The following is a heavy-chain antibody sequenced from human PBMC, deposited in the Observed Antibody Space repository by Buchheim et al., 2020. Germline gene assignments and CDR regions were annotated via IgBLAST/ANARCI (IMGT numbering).Heavy chain of an antibody. D-gene: IGHD3-22*01. CDR2: IKQDGSEK. J-gene: IGHJ4*02. V-gene: IGHV3-7*01. CDR3: ARARTHSSGLLYYFDY. CDR1: AFIFSSYW. Sequence: EVQLLESGGGLVQPGGSLRLSCAASAFIFSSYWMTWVRQAPGKGLEWVANIKQDGSEKYYVDSVKGRFTISRDNVQNSLYLQMNSLRAEDTAVYYCARARTHSSGLLYYFDYWGQGTL.